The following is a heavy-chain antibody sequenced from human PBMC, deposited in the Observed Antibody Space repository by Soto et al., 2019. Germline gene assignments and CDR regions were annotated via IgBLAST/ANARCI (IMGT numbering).Heavy chain of an antibody. CDR2: INPSGGST. Sequence: GASVKVSCKASGYTFTSYYMHWVRQAPGQGLEWMGIINPSGGSTSYAQKFQGRVTMTRDTSTSTVYMELSSLRSEDTAVYYCACEQQSEITALRWGQGTLVTSPQ. D-gene: IGHD3-10*01. CDR1: GYTFTSYY. CDR3: ACEQQSEITALR. V-gene: IGHV1-46*01. J-gene: IGHJ4*02.